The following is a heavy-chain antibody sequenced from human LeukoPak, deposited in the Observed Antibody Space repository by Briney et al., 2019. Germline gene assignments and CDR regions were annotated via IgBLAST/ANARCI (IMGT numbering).Heavy chain of an antibody. CDR3: ARDRGCSGGTCYSSSYFYGMDV. Sequence: PSETLSLTCSVSGGSLSSFYWIWIRQPAGSGLEWSGRIHRGGSTNYNPSLKSRVTMSVDTSKNQFSLKLRSVTAADAAVYYCARDRGCSGGTCYSSSYFYGMDVWGQGTTVIVSS. CDR1: GGSLSSFY. V-gene: IGHV4-4*07. J-gene: IGHJ6*02. CDR2: IHRGGST. D-gene: IGHD2-15*01.